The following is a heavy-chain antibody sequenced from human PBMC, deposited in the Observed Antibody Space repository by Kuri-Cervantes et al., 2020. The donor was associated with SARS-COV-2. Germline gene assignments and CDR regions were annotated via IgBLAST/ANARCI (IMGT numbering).Heavy chain of an antibody. J-gene: IGHJ6*02. V-gene: IGHV1-69*13. Sequence: SVKVSCKASGGTFSSYAISWVRRAPGQGLEWMGGIIPIFGTANYAQKFQGRVTITADESTSTAYMELSSLRSEDTAVYYCARPLHCTNGVCSYYYYYGMDVWGQGTTVPSP. CDR2: IIPIFGTA. CDR1: GGTFSSYA. CDR3: ARPLHCTNGVCSYYYYYGMDV. D-gene: IGHD2-8*01.